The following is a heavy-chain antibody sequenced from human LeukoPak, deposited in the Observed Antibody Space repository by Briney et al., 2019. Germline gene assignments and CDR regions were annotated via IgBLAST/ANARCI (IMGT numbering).Heavy chain of an antibody. J-gene: IGHJ3*02. Sequence: ASVNVSCKASGYTFTSYDINWVRQATGQGLEWMGWMNPNSGNTGYAQKFQGRVTITRNTSISTAYMELSSLRSEDTAVYYCARYCSSTSCYTVGASRDAFDIWGQGTMVTVSS. CDR1: GYTFTSYD. D-gene: IGHD2-2*02. CDR3: ARYCSSTSCYTVGASRDAFDI. CDR2: MNPNSGNT. V-gene: IGHV1-8*01.